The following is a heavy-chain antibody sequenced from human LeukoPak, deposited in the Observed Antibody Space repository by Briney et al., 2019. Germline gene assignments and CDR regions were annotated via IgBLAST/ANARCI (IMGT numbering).Heavy chain of an antibody. J-gene: IGHJ5*02. CDR1: GFSLSNASMG. V-gene: IGHV2-26*01. CDR2: IFSNDEK. D-gene: IGHD3-10*01. CDR3: ARMGLWFGGLSRFDP. Sequence: SGPTLVNPTETLTLTCTVSGFSLSNASMGVSWIRQPPGKALEWLAHIFSNDEKSYSTSLKSRVTISKDISKSQVVLTMTHMDPVDTATYYCARMGLWFGGLSRFDPWGQGTPVTVSS.